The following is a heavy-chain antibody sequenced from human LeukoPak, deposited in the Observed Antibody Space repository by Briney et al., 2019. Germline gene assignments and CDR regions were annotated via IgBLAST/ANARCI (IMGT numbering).Heavy chain of an antibody. CDR3: ARSTQLLVFDY. V-gene: IGHV3-30*19. D-gene: IGHD2-8*02. CDR2: ISHDGNHK. Sequence: GGSLRLSCAASGFTFSSYGMHWVRQAPGTGLEWVAVISHDGNHKYHADSVKGRFTISRDNSKNTLYLQMNSLRAEDTAVYYCARSTQLLVFDYWGQGTLVTVSS. J-gene: IGHJ4*02. CDR1: GFTFSSYG.